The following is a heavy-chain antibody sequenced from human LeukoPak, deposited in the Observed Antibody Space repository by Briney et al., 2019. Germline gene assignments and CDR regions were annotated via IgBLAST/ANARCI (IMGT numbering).Heavy chain of an antibody. J-gene: IGHJ4*02. CDR3: ARAGRAYYYDSSGYYYGY. CDR1: GGSFSGYY. D-gene: IGHD3-22*01. CDR2: INHSGST. V-gene: IGHV4-34*01. Sequence: SETLSLTCAVYGGSFSGYYWSWIRQPPGKGLEWIGEINHSGSTNYNPSLKSRVTISVDTSKNQFSRKLSSVTAADTAVYYCARAGRAYYYDSSGYYYGYWGQGTLVTVSS.